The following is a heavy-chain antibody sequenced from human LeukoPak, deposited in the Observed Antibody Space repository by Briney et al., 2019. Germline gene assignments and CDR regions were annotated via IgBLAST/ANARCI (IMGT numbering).Heavy chain of an antibody. Sequence: GGSLRLSCAASGFTFSSYGMHWVRQAPGKGLEWVSGISWNSGSIGYADSVKGRFTISRDNAKNSLYLQMNSLRAEDTALYYCAKAYYYDSSGSIDYWGQGTLVTVSS. J-gene: IGHJ4*02. V-gene: IGHV3-9*01. D-gene: IGHD3-22*01. CDR1: GFTFSSYG. CDR3: AKAYYYDSSGSIDY. CDR2: ISWNSGSI.